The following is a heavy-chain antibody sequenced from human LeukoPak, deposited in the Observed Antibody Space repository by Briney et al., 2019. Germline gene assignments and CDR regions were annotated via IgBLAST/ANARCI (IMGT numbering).Heavy chain of an antibody. J-gene: IGHJ4*02. CDR2: INHSGST. CDR1: GGSVSSGSYY. D-gene: IGHD3-3*01. Sequence: TSSETLSLTCTVSGGSVSSGSYYWSWIRQPPGKGLEWIGEINHSGSTNYNPSLKSRVTISVDTSKNQFSLKLSSVTAADTAVYYCARGNGFWSGYSYFDYWGQGTLVTVSS. V-gene: IGHV4-39*07. CDR3: ARGNGFWSGYSYFDY.